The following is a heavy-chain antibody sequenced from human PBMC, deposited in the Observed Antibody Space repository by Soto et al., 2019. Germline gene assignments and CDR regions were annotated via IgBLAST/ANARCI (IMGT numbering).Heavy chain of an antibody. CDR2: IYYSGST. CDR1: GGSIARSGYF. V-gene: IGHV4-39*01. D-gene: IGHD5-18*01. CDR3: ARRNTAMRGYYFDY. J-gene: IGHJ4*02. Sequence: SETLSLTCNVSGGSIARSGYFWSWIRQPPGKRLEWIATIYYSGSTYYSPSLKSRITMSVDTSRNQFSLSLSSVTAADTAVYYCARRNTAMRGYYFDYWGRGTLVTVSS.